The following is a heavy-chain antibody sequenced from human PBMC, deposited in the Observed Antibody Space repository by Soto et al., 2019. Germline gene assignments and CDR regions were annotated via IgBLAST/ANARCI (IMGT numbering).Heavy chain of an antibody. Sequence: QTGGSLRLSCAASGFTFSSYGMHWVRQAPGKGLEWVAVIWYDGSNKYYADSVKGRFTISRDNAKNTLYLQMNSLRAEDTALYYCARSRYYGSGSYYKAGYYYYYGMDVWGQGTTVTVSS. CDR2: IWYDGSNK. CDR3: ARSRYYGSGSYYKAGYYYYYGMDV. D-gene: IGHD3-10*01. V-gene: IGHV3-33*01. CDR1: GFTFSSYG. J-gene: IGHJ6*02.